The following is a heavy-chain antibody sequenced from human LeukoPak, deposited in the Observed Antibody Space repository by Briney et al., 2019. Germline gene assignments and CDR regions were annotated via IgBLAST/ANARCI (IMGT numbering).Heavy chain of an antibody. CDR2: IYYRGST. CDR3: ARDSTGDDAFDI. J-gene: IGHJ3*02. CDR1: GGSISSYY. V-gene: IGHV4-59*01. D-gene: IGHD7-27*01. Sequence: SSETLSLTCTVSGGSISSYYWSWIRQPPGKGLEWIGYIYYRGSTNYNPSLKSRVTISVDTSKNQFSLKLSSVTAADTAVYYCARDSTGDDAFDIWGQGTMVTVSS.